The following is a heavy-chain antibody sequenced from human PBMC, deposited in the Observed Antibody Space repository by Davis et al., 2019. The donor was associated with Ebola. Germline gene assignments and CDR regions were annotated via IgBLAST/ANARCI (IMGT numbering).Heavy chain of an antibody. CDR3: VRGRREGGETYFDF. CDR1: GYTFTSYH. V-gene: IGHV1-46*03. Sequence: ASVKVSCKASGYTFTSYHMHWVRQAPGQGLEWMGIINPSGGNAFYAQKFQGRVTMTRDTSTSTVYMELSRLRSEDTAVYYCVRGRREGGETYFDFWGQGTLVTVSS. CDR2: INPSGGNA. D-gene: IGHD3-10*01. J-gene: IGHJ4*02.